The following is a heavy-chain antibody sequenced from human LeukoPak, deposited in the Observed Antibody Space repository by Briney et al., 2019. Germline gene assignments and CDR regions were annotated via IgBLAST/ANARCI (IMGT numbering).Heavy chain of an antibody. CDR1: GGSISSYY. CDR3: ARLPIQLWLIDY. D-gene: IGHD5-18*01. CDR2: IYYSGST. Sequence: SETLSLTCTVSGGSISSYYWSWIRQPPGKGLEWIGSIYYSGSTYYNPSLKSRVTISVDTSKNQFSLKLSSVTAADTAVYYCARLPIQLWLIDYWGQGTLVTVSS. V-gene: IGHV4-59*04. J-gene: IGHJ4*02.